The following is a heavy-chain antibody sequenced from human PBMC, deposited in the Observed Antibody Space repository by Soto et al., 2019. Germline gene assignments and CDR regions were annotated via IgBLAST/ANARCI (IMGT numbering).Heavy chain of an antibody. V-gene: IGHV3-64D*06. CDR1: GFTFSIYD. Sequence: GGSLRLSCSASGFTFSIYDIHWVRQAPGKGLEYVSGIKNNGGGAYYADSVKGRFTISRDNSKNTLYLQMSSLRVEDTAIYYCANLPCRQMSCPDYWGQGTLVTVSS. J-gene: IGHJ4*02. CDR3: ANLPCRQMSCPDY. CDR2: IKNNGGGA.